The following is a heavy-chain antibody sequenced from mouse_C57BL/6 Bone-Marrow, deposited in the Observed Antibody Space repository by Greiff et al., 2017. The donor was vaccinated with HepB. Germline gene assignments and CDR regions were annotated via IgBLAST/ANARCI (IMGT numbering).Heavy chain of an antibody. J-gene: IGHJ2*01. CDR2: IYPRSGNT. CDR1: GYTFTSYG. D-gene: IGHD2-1*01. V-gene: IGHV1-81*01. CDR3: AAIYYGNHEGYFDY. Sequence: VKLMESGAELARPGASVKLSCKASGYTFTSYGISWVKQGSGQGLEWIGEIYPRSGNTYYNEKFKGKATLTADKSSSTAYMELRSLTSEDSAVYFCAAIYYGNHEGYFDYWGQGTTLTVSS.